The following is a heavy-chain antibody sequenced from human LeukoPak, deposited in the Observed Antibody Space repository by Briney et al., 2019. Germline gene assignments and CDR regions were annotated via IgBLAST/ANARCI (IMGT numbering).Heavy chain of an antibody. CDR2: INSDGSST. CDR3: ARVVAPYCSGGSCYSSDY. J-gene: IGHJ4*02. V-gene: IGHV3-74*01. CDR1: GFTFSNYW. Sequence: GGSLRLSCAASGFTFSNYWMHWVRQAPGKGLVWVSRINSDGSSTSYADSVKGRFTISRDNAKNTLYLQMNSLRAEDTAVYSCARVVAPYCSGGSCYSSDYWGQGTLVTVSS. D-gene: IGHD2-15*01.